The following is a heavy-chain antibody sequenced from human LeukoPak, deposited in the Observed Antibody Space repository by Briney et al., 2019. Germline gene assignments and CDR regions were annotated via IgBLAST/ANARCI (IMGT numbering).Heavy chain of an antibody. D-gene: IGHD2-2*01. J-gene: IGHJ1*01. CDR2: IWYDGSKK. CDR1: GFTFNTYG. CDR3: ARDLNIVVGPVHH. Sequence: GRSLRLSCAASGFTFNTYGMHWVRQAPGKGLEWVSLIWYDGSKKYYADSVKGRFTISRDNSKNTLYLQMNSLRAEDTAVYYCARDLNIVVGPVHHWGQGTLVTVSS. V-gene: IGHV3-33*01.